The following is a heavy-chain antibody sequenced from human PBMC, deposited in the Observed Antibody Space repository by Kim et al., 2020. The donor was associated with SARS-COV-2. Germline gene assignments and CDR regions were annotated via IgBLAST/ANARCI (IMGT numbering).Heavy chain of an antibody. CDR3: SRTKDSVVVVAATLRTSFYYFDY. V-gene: IGHV3-49*03. CDR1: GFTFGDYT. D-gene: IGHD2-15*01. Sequence: GGSLRLSCRVSGFTFGDYTMSWFRLAPGKGLEWVGFIRSKTHGGTTENAASVRGRFTISRDDSRSIAYLQMHSLKTEDTALYYCSRTKDSVVVVAATLRTSFYYFDYWGQGTLVTVSS. CDR2: IRSKTHGGTT. J-gene: IGHJ4*02.